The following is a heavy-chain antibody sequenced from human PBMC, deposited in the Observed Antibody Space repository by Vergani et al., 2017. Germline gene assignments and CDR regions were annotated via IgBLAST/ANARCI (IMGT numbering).Heavy chain of an antibody. V-gene: IGHV3-30*18. J-gene: IGHJ4*02. CDR3: AKFPLNLTTPDRGDF. Sequence: HVQMVESGGGVVQPGRSLRLSCAVSGFRFSDYGMHWVRQAPGRGLEWVALISYDGDNTYYEDSVKGRFTISRDNSKNTLFLQMHSLRVEDTALYYCAKFPLNLTTPDRGDFWGQGSLVTVSS. CDR2: ISYDGDNT. CDR1: GFRFSDYG. D-gene: IGHD1-1*01.